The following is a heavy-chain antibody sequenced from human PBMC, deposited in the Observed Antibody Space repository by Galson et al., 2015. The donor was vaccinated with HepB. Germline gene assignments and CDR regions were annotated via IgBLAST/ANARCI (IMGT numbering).Heavy chain of an antibody. D-gene: IGHD1-14*01. CDR1: GFTFSSYG. CDR3: AKWGPETPPGKGDY. J-gene: IGHJ4*02. V-gene: IGHV3-30*18. CDR2: ISYDGSNK. Sequence: SLRLSCAASGFTFSSYGMHWVRQAPGKGLEWVAVISYDGSNKYYADSVKGRFTISRDNFKNTLYLQMNSLRAEDTAVYHCAKWGPETPPGKGDYWGQGTLVTVSS.